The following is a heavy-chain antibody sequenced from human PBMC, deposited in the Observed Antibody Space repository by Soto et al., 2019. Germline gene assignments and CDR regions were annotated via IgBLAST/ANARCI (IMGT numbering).Heavy chain of an antibody. V-gene: IGHV1-18*01. Sequence: GASGKVSCKASGHTFTSYGISWVRQAPGQGLEWMGWISAYNGNTNYAQKLQGRVTMTTDTSTSTAYMELRSLRSDDTAVYYCARELPYYDSSGYRDYWGQGTLVTVSS. D-gene: IGHD3-22*01. CDR1: GHTFTSYG. J-gene: IGHJ4*02. CDR2: ISAYNGNT. CDR3: ARELPYYDSSGYRDY.